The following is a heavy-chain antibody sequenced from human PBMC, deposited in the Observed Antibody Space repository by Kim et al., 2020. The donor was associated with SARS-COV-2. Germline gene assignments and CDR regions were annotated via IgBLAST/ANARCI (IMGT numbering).Heavy chain of an antibody. D-gene: IGHD2-15*01. Sequence: KSRVTISVDTSKNQFSLKLSSVTAADTAVYYCARALGYCSGGSCLNGLRVWGQGTLVTVSS. V-gene: IGHV4-34*01. J-gene: IGHJ4*02. CDR3: ARALGYCSGGSCLNGLRV.